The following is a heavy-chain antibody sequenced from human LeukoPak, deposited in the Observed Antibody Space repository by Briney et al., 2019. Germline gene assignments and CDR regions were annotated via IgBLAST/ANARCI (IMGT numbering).Heavy chain of an antibody. J-gene: IGHJ4*02. Sequence: ASVKVSCKASGYTFTEYYIHWVRQAPGQGLEWMGWISPNSGGSNSAQKFRGRVTMTRDTSITTAYMELSRLASDDTAVYYCAAWAAVGRFFDYWGQGTLVTVSS. CDR3: AAWAAVGRFFDY. CDR2: ISPNSGGS. D-gene: IGHD6-13*01. V-gene: IGHV1-2*02. CDR1: GYTFTEYY.